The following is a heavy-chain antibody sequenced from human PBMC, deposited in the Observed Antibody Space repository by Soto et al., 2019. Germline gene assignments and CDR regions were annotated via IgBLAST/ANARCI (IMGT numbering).Heavy chain of an antibody. Sequence: EVQLVESGGGLVQPGGSLRLSCAASGITLSNYWVHWVRQAPGKGLVWVSRISSDGSSTSYADSVKGRFTISRDNAKNTRYLQMNSLRAEDTAVYYCAYFTSGCPTWGQGTLVTVSS. V-gene: IGHV3-74*01. CDR3: AYFTSGCPT. CDR2: ISSDGSST. J-gene: IGHJ4*02. CDR1: GITLSNYW. D-gene: IGHD6-19*01.